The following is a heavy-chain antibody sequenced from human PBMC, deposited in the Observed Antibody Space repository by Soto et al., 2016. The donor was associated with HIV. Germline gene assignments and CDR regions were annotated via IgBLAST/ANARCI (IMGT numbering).Heavy chain of an antibody. V-gene: IGHV3-23*01. J-gene: IGHJ6*04. CDR1: GFPFKSYA. CDR3: AKARGQVYYNYNFDV. D-gene: IGHD3-16*01. CDR2: IHNDGASI. Sequence: EVQLLESGGGFVQPGGSLRLSCAASGFPFKSYAMNWVRQAPGKGLEWVSIIHNDGASIYYADSVKGRFTISRDNSKNTLYLQMNGLRAEDAAIYYCAKARGQVYYNYNFDVWGKGTTVTVSS.